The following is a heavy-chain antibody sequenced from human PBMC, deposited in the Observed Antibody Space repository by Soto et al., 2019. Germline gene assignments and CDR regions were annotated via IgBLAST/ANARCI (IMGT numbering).Heavy chain of an antibody. CDR2: IYYSGST. J-gene: IGHJ4*02. D-gene: IGHD1-26*01. CDR1: GGSISSYY. CDR3: ARHGEIATLLIFDY. Sequence: PSETLSLTCTVSGGSISSYYWGWIRQPPGKGLEWIGSIYYSGSTYYNPSLKSRVTISVDTSKNQFSLKLSSVTAADTAVYYCARHGEIATLLIFDYWGQGTLVTVSS. V-gene: IGHV4-39*01.